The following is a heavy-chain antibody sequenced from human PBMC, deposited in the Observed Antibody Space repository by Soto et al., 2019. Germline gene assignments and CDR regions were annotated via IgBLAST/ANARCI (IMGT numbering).Heavy chain of an antibody. V-gene: IGHV3-30-3*01. Sequence: PGGSLRPSCAASGFTFGSYAMHWVRQAPGKGLEWVAVISYDGSNKYYADSVKGRFTISRDNSKNTLYLQMNSLRAEDTAVYYCARAHSGSHRAVGYFDYWGQGTLVTVSS. CDR3: ARAHSGSHRAVGYFDY. J-gene: IGHJ4*02. D-gene: IGHD1-26*01. CDR1: GFTFGSYA. CDR2: ISYDGSNK.